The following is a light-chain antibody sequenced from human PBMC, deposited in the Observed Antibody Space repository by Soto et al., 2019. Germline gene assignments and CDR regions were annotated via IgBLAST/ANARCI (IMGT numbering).Light chain of an antibody. J-gene: IGKJ1*01. CDR1: QSVSTN. V-gene: IGKV3-15*01. CDR3: QQYNYWPPET. CDR2: GAS. Sequence: EIVMTQSPATLSVSTGERATLSCRASQSVSTNLAWYQQKPGQAPRRLIYGASTRATGIPASFSGSGSGTEFTLTISSLQSEDFAVYYCQQYNYWPPETFGQGTKVEIK.